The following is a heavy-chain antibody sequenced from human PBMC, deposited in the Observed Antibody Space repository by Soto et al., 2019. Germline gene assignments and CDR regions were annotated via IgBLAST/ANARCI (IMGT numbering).Heavy chain of an antibody. V-gene: IGHV3-21*02. CDR2: LDASSTYI. Sequence: EVQLVESGGGLVKPGGSLRLSCAASGFTFSAYTMNWVRQAPGKGLEWVSSLDASSTYIYYADSVKGRFTLSRDNAKNSRFLRLNSLRADVTAIYGCVRGSYGDYDSWGQGTLVTVSS. J-gene: IGHJ5*01. CDR1: GFTFSAYT. CDR3: VRGSYGDYDS. D-gene: IGHD4-17*01.